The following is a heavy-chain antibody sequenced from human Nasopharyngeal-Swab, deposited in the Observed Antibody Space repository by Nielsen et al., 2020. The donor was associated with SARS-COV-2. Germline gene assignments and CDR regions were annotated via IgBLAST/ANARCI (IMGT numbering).Heavy chain of an antibody. Sequence: SETLSLTCTVSGGSISSSSYYWGWISQPPGKGLEWIGSIYYSGSTYYNPSLKSRVTISVDTSKNQFSLKLSSVTAADTAVYYCARVSDYDFWSGPQPDAFDIWGQGTMVTVSS. D-gene: IGHD3-3*01. CDR1: GGSISSSSYY. CDR2: IYYSGST. CDR3: ARVSDYDFWSGPQPDAFDI. J-gene: IGHJ3*02. V-gene: IGHV4-39*07.